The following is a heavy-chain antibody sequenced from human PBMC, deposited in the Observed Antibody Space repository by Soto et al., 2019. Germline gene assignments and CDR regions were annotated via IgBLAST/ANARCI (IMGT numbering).Heavy chain of an antibody. CDR2: INHSGST. D-gene: IGHD3-10*01. CDR1: GGSFSGYY. V-gene: IGHV4-34*01. Sequence: SETLSLTCAVDGGSFSGYYWSWIRQPPGKGLEWIGEINHSGSTNYNPSLKSRVTISVDTSKNQFSLKLSSVTAADTAVYYCARGPRYYGSGSYYVDYWGQGTLVTVSS. CDR3: ARGPRYYGSGSYYVDY. J-gene: IGHJ4*02.